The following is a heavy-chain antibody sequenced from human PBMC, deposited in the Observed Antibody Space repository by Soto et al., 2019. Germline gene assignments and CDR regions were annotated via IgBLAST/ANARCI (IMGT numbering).Heavy chain of an antibody. D-gene: IGHD1-26*01. J-gene: IGHJ4*02. CDR1: GGSISSYY. V-gene: IGHV4-59*01. Sequence: SETLSLTCTVSGGSISSYYWSWIRQPPGKGLEWIGYIYYSGSTNYNPSLKSRVTISVDTSKNQFSLKLSSVTAADTAVYYCARSWDSSFDCWGQGTLVTVSS. CDR3: ARSWDSSFDC. CDR2: IYYSGST.